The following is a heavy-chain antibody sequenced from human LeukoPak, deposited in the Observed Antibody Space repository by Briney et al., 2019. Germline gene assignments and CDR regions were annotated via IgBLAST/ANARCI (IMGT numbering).Heavy chain of an antibody. CDR1: GYTFTDYY. D-gene: IGHD3-22*01. Sequence: ASVKVSCKASGYTFTDYYIHWVRQAPGQGLEWMGRINPNSGDTNYAQRFQGRVTMARGASISTAYMELSRLTSDDTAVYFCARDHDSSGRTDDAFDIWGQGTMVTVCS. CDR3: ARDHDSSGRTDDAFDI. V-gene: IGHV1-2*06. J-gene: IGHJ3*02. CDR2: INPNSGDT.